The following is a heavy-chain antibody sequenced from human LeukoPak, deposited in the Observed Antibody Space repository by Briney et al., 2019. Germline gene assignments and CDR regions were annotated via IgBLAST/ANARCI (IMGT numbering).Heavy chain of an antibody. V-gene: IGHV4-4*07. D-gene: IGHD3-3*01. CDR2: IYTSGST. J-gene: IGHJ6*03. CDR3: ARETGVELRFLEWLYYMDV. CDR1: GGSISSYY. Sequence: SETLSLTCTVSGGSISSYYWSWIRQPAGKGLEWIGRIYTSGSTNYNPSLKSRVTMSVDTSKNQFSLRLSPVTAADTAVYYCARETGVELRFLEWLYYMDVWGKGTTVTVSS.